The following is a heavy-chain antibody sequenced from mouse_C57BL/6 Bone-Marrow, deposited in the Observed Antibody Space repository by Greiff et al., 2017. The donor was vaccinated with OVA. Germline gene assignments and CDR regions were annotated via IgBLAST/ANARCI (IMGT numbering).Heavy chain of an antibody. CDR3: ARLLLRCMDY. V-gene: IGHV1-4*01. Sequence: QVQLQQSGAELARPGASVKLSCKASGYTFTSYTMHWVQQRPGQGLEWIGYINPSSGYTKYNQKFKDKATLTADKSSSTAYMQLSSLTSEDSAVYYCARLLLRCMDYWGQGTSVTVSS. J-gene: IGHJ4*01. D-gene: IGHD1-1*01. CDR1: GYTFTSYT. CDR2: INPSSGYT.